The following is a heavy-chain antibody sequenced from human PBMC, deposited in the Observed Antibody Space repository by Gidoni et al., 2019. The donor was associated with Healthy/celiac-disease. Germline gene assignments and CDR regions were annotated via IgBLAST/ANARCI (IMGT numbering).Heavy chain of an antibody. V-gene: IGHV4-38-2*02. Sequence: QVQLQESGPGLVKPSETLSLTCTVSGYSISSGYYWGWIRQPPGKGLAWIGSIYHRGSTYYNPSLKSRVTISVDTSKNQFSLKLSSVTAADTAVYYCASGENIDVVVPAATNPWFDPWGQGTLVTVSS. CDR3: ASGENIDVVVPAATNPWFDP. CDR1: GYSISSGYY. J-gene: IGHJ5*02. D-gene: IGHD2-2*01. CDR2: IYHRGST.